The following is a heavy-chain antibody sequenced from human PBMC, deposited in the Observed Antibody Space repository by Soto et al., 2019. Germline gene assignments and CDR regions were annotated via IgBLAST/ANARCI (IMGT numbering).Heavy chain of an antibody. CDR1: RYTFTSYG. CDR2: ISAYNGNT. V-gene: IGHV1-18*01. Sequence: ASVKVSCNASRYTFTSYGISWVRQAPGQGLEWMGWISAYNGNTNYAKKLRGRVTMTADTSTNTAYMELSSLRSEDTAVYYCATVPDLEWLSLEYWGQGTLVTVSS. CDR3: ATVPDLEWLSLEY. J-gene: IGHJ4*02. D-gene: IGHD3-3*01.